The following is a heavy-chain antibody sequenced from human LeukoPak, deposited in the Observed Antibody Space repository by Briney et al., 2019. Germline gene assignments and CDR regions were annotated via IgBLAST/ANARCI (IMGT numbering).Heavy chain of an antibody. V-gene: IGHV1-8*02. CDR1: GYTFTSYD. D-gene: IGHD4-17*01. J-gene: IGHJ4*02. CDR2: MNPISGNT. CDR3: ARGLSPTVVDY. Sequence: ASVKVSCKASGYTFTSYDINWVRQATGQGPGWMGWMNPISGNTGYAPKFQGRVTMTRNTSINTAYMELSRLRSEDTAVYYCARGLSPTVVDYWGQGALVTVSS.